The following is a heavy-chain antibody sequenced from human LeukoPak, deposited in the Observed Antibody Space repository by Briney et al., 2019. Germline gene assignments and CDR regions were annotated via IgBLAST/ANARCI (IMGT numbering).Heavy chain of an antibody. CDR2: INHSGST. J-gene: IGHJ4*02. CDR1: GGSFSGYY. D-gene: IGHD6-19*01. Sequence: SETLSLTCAVYGGSFSGYYWSWIRQPPGKGLGWIGEINHSGSTNYNPSLKSRVTISVDTSKNQFSLKLSSVTAADTAVYYYARALLWSSSGWYSIGYWGQGTLVTVSS. CDR3: ARALLWSSSGWYSIGY. V-gene: IGHV4-34*01.